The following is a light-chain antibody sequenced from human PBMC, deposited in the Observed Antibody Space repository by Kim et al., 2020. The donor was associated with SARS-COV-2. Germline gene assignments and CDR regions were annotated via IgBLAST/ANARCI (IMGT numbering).Light chain of an antibody. Sequence: VNDSWTSSSGSSASNEVRCDQQRPSSAPHTMIYEDDQRHSGGPDRFYGSSDSSSDSDALTISGRKTDDDAADYCQSDYSNNHWVFGGGTQLTVL. CDR2: EDD. V-gene: IGLV6-57*02. CDR1: SGSSASNE. J-gene: IGLJ3*02. CDR3: QSDYSNNHWV.